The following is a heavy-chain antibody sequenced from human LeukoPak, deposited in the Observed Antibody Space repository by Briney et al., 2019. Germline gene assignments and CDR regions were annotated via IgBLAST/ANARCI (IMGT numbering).Heavy chain of an antibody. V-gene: IGHV1-2*02. D-gene: IGHD5-12*01. CDR1: GYTFTGYY. J-gene: IGHJ5*02. CDR3: ARDSGADSGYDSYWFDP. CDR2: INPNSGGT. Sequence: ASVKVSCKASGYTFTGYYMHWLRQAPGQGLEWMGGINPNSGGTNYAQKFQGRVTMTRDTSISTAYMELSRLRSDGTAVYYCARDSGADSGYDSYWFDPWGQGTLVTVSS.